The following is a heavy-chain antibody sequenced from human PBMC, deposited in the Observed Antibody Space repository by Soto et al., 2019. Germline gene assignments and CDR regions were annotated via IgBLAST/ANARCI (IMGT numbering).Heavy chain of an antibody. V-gene: IGHV1-69*10. CDR3: ARAADGYNYNWFDP. CDR2: IIPIFGIP. CDR1: GGTFNNYA. Sequence: SVKVSCKASGGTFNNYAISWVRQAPGQGLEWMAGIIPIFGIPNYAQKFQGRLTITADKSTRTAYMELVSLTSEDTAVYYCARAADGYNYNWFDPWGQGTLVTVPQ. D-gene: IGHD5-12*01. J-gene: IGHJ5*02.